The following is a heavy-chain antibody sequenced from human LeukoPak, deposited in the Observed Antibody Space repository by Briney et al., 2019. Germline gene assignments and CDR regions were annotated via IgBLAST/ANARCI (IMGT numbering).Heavy chain of an antibody. CDR1: GGSISSGDYY. CDR3: ALRYYDILTGYSEFDY. D-gene: IGHD3-9*01. J-gene: IGHJ4*02. V-gene: IGHV4-30-4*08. Sequence: SETLSLTCTASGGSISSGDYYWSWIRQPPGKGLEWIGYIYYSGSTYYNPSLKSRVTISVDTSKNQFSLKLSSVTAADTAVYYCALRYYDILTGYSEFDYWGQGTLVTVSS. CDR2: IYYSGST.